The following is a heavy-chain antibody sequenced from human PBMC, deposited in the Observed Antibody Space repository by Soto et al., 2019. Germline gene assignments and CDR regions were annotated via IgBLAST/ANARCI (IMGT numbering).Heavy chain of an antibody. CDR2: IYPGDSDT. J-gene: IGHJ4*02. CDR3: ARSQALDY. Sequence: PGESLKISCKVSGYRFTTDGIAWVRQMPDKGLEWMGIIYPGDSDTRYSPSFEGQVTISADRSISTAYLQLNSLKVSDTAMYYCARSQALDYWGQGTLVTVS. CDR1: GYRFTTDG. V-gene: IGHV5-51*01.